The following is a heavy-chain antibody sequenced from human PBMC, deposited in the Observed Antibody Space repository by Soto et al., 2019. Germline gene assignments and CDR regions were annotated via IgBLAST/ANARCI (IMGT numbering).Heavy chain of an antibody. D-gene: IGHD1-26*01. CDR3: ARDTEVSGSYWGYYYYYYGMDV. V-gene: IGHV4-38-2*02. CDR2: IYHSGST. CDR1: GYSISSGYY. J-gene: IGHJ6*02. Sequence: KPSETLSLTCAVSGYSISSGYYWGWIRQPPGKGLEWIGSIYHSGSTYYNPSLKSRVTISVDTSKNQFSLKLSSVTAADTAVYYCARDTEVSGSYWGYYYYYYGMDVWGQGTTVTVSS.